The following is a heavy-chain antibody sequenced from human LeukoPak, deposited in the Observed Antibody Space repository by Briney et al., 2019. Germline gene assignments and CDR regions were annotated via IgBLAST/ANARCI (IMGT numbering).Heavy chain of an antibody. D-gene: IGHD5-24*01. CDR1: SGSISSGVYY. V-gene: IGHV4-31*03. J-gene: IGHJ4*02. CDR3: ARGVRWLQLSYFDY. CDR2: IYYSGST. Sequence: SQTLSLTCPVSSGSISSGVYYWGWIRQHPGKGLEWNGYIYYSGSTYYNPSLKSRVTISVDTSKNQFSLKLSSVTAADTAVYYCARGVRWLQLSYFDYWGQGTLVTVSS.